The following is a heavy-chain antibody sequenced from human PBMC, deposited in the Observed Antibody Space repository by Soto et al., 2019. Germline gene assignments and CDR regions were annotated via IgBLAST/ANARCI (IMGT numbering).Heavy chain of an antibody. D-gene: IGHD4-17*01. CDR2: IKSTTAGGTA. J-gene: IGHJ4*02. CDR1: GATLSTIW. V-gene: IGHV3-15*07. CDR3: SHGYSQYFNS. Sequence: GGSLRLSCAVSGATLSTIWMNWVRQAPGKGPEWVGRIKSTTAGGTADYAAPVKGRFTISRDDSENTVHLQMNGLKSEDTAVYYCSHGYSQYFNSWGQGTLVTVSS.